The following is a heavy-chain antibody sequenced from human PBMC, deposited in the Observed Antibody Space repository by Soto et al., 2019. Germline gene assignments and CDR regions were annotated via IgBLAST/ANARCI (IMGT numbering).Heavy chain of an antibody. CDR2: IIPIFGTA. CDR3: ARVRGIQLRYFDWFPYYFDY. V-gene: IGHV1-69*01. Sequence: QVQLVQSGAEVKKPGSSVKVSCKASGGTFSSYAISWVRQAPGQGLEWMGGIIPIFGTANYAQKFQGRVTITADESTSTAYMELSSLRSEDTAVYYCARVRGIQLRYFDWFPYYFDYWGQGTLVTVSS. D-gene: IGHD3-9*01. CDR1: GGTFSSYA. J-gene: IGHJ4*02.